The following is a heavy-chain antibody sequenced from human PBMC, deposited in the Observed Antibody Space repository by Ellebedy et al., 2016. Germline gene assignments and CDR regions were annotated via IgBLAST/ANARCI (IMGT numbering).Heavy chain of an antibody. J-gene: IGHJ4*02. V-gene: IGHV4-34*01. CDR3: ARGYAPPPFS. D-gene: IGHD2-2*01. CDR2: INHSGST. Sequence: SETLSLXCAVYGGSFSGYYWSWIRQPPGKGLEWIGEINHSGSTNYNPSLKSRVTISVDTSKNQFSLKLSSVTAADTAVYYCARGYAPPPFSWGQGTLVTVSS. CDR1: GGSFSGYY.